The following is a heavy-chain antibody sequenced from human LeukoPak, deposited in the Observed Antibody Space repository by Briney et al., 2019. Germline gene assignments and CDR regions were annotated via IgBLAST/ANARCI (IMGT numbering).Heavy chain of an antibody. V-gene: IGHV4-59*01. CDR1: GGSISSYY. J-gene: IGHJ3*02. Sequence: PSETLSLTCTVSGGSISSYYWSWIRQPPGKGLEWIGYICYSGSTNYNPSLKSRVTISVDTSKNQFSLKLSSVTAADTAVYYCARGRSGSYPYDAFDIWGQGTMVTVSS. D-gene: IGHD1-26*01. CDR2: ICYSGST. CDR3: ARGRSGSYPYDAFDI.